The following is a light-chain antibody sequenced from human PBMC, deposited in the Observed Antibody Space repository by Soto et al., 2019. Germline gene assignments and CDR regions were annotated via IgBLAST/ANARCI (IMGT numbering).Light chain of an antibody. J-gene: IGKJ1*01. CDR3: QQYNAYPWA. Sequence: DIQMTQSPSTLSASVGDRVTITCRASQTITNWLAWYQQKPGKAPKLLIYRASSLESGVPSRFSGSGSVTEFTLTINNLQPDDSPTYYCQQYNAYPWAFGEGTKVEI. CDR1: QTITNW. V-gene: IGKV1-5*03. CDR2: RAS.